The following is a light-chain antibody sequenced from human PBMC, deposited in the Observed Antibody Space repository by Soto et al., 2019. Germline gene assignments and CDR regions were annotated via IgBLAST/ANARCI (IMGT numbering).Light chain of an antibody. CDR3: QKYNSAPYT. CDR1: QGINYY. J-gene: IGKJ2*01. CDR2: SAS. Sequence: DIQMTQSPSSLSASVGDRVTITCRASQGINYYLAWYQQRPGKVPKLLIYSASTLQSGVPSRFSGSGSWTDFTLTISSLQPEDVATYYCQKYNSAPYTFGKGTKLEIK. V-gene: IGKV1-27*01.